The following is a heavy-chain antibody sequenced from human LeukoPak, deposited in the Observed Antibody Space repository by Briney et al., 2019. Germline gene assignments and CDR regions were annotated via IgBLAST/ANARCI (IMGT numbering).Heavy chain of an antibody. CDR3: ARGYGWVDY. CDR2: IKQDGSEK. D-gene: IGHD5-18*01. CDR1: GFTFRSYW. Sequence: GGSLILSCTASGFTFRSYWMDWVRQAPGKGLEWVANIKQDGSEKHYVDSVKDRFTISRDNTKNSLYLQMNSLRAEDTAVYYCARGYGWVDYWGQGTLVSVSS. J-gene: IGHJ4*02. V-gene: IGHV3-7*05.